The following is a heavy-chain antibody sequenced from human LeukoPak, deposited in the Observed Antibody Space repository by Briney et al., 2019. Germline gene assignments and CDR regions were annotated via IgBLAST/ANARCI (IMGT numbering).Heavy chain of an antibody. D-gene: IGHD4-23*01. J-gene: IGHJ4*02. CDR2: ISTSGSTI. CDR1: GFTFSSYE. V-gene: IGHV3-48*03. CDR3: ARSGGYYDY. Sequence: GGSLRLSCAASGFTFSSYEMNWVRQARGKGLEWISYISTSGSTIYYADSVKGRLTVSRDNAKNSLYLQMNSLRAEDTAVYYCARSGGYYDYWGQGTLVSVSS.